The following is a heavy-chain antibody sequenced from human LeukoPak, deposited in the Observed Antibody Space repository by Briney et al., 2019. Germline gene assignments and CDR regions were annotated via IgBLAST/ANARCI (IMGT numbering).Heavy chain of an antibody. CDR1: GGSISGSSYY. V-gene: IGHV4-39*01. D-gene: IGHD1-14*01. Sequence: PSETLSLTCTVSGGSISGSSYYWGWIRQPPGKGLEWIGSIYYSGSTYYNPSLKSRVTISVDTSKNQFSLKLSSVTAADAAFYYCARQYISSYYYMDVWGKGTAVTISS. CDR2: IYYSGST. J-gene: IGHJ6*03. CDR3: ARQYISSYYYMDV.